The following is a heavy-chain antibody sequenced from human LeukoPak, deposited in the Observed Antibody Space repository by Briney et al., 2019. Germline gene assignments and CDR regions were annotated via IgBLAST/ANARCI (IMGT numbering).Heavy chain of an antibody. D-gene: IGHD6-13*01. Sequence: SETLSLTCTVSGDSISSGDYYWSWIRQPAGKGLEWIGRISSSGSTNYNPSLKSRVTISVDTSKNQFSLKLSSVTAADTAVYYCARVTQLAAAGIHWFDPWGQGTLVTVSS. J-gene: IGHJ5*02. V-gene: IGHV4-61*02. CDR1: GDSISSGDYY. CDR3: ARVTQLAAAGIHWFDP. CDR2: ISSSGST.